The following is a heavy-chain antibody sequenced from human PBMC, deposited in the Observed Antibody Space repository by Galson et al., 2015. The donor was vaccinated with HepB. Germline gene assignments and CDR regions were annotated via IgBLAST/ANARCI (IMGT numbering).Heavy chain of an antibody. Sequence: SVKVSCKASGYTFTSYGISWVRQAPGQGLEWMGWISAYNGNTNYAQKLQGRVTMTTDTSTSTAYMELRSLRSDDTAVYYCAREGTMIKGYYYYYGMDVWGQGTTVTVSS. CDR2: ISAYNGNT. D-gene: IGHD3-22*01. CDR1: GYTFTSYG. CDR3: AREGTMIKGYYYYYGMDV. V-gene: IGHV1-18*04. J-gene: IGHJ6*02.